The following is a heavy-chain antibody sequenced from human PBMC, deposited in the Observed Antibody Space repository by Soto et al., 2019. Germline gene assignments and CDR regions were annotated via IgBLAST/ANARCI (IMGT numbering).Heavy chain of an antibody. CDR1: GGSISGYY. Sequence: LPQTLSLTCTVSGGSISGYYWSWIRQPPGKGLEWIGYIYYRGNTNYNPSLKSRITILVDTSKNQFSLKLSSVTAADTAVYYCARSVVVVAVIPEWFDPWGQGTLVTVSS. D-gene: IGHD2-15*01. V-gene: IGHV4-59*01. J-gene: IGHJ5*02. CDR2: IYYRGNT. CDR3: ARSVVVVAVIPEWFDP.